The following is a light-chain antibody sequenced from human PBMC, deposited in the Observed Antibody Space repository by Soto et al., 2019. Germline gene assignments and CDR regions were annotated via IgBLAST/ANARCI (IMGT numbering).Light chain of an antibody. CDR2: DNS. CDR1: SSNIGAGFD. Sequence: QSVLTQPPSVSGAPGQRVNISCSGNSSNIGAGFDVHWYQQLPGTAPKLLIYDNSNRPSGVPDRFSGSKSGTSASLAITGLQAEDGTDYYCQSYDSRLSAVVFGGGTKLTVL. CDR3: QSYDSRLSAVV. J-gene: IGLJ2*01. V-gene: IGLV1-40*01.